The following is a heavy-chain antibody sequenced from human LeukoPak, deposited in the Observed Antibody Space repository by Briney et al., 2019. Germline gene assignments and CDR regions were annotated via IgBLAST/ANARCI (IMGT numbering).Heavy chain of an antibody. D-gene: IGHD4-11*01. CDR1: GFTFSSYG. CDR2: IWYDGSNK. Sequence: PGRSLRLSCAASGFTFSSYGMHWVRQAPDKGLEWVAVIWYDGSNKYYADSVKGRFTISRDNSKNTLYLQMNSLRAEDTAVYYCARDSGYSNYPNWFDPWGQGTLVTVSS. J-gene: IGHJ5*02. V-gene: IGHV3-33*01. CDR3: ARDSGYSNYPNWFDP.